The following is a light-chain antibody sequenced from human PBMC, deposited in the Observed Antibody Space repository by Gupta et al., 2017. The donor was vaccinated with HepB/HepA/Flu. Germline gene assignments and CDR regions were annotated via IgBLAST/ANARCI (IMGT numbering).Light chain of an antibody. CDR1: QSVSSSY. CDR2: GAS. J-gene: IGKJ2*01. Sequence: DIVLTHSPGTLSLSHGERATLSCRASQSVSSSYLAWYQQKPGQAPRLLIYGASSRATGIPDRFSGSGSGTDFTLTISRLEPEDFAVYYCQQYGSSPPMYTFGQGTKLEIK. CDR3: QQYGSSPPMYT. V-gene: IGKV3-20*01.